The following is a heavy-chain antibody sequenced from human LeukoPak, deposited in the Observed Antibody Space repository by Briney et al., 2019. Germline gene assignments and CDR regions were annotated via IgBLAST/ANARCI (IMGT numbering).Heavy chain of an antibody. CDR3: ARALAVAGPIDY. CDR1: GGSISSYY. D-gene: IGHD6-19*01. Sequence: PSETLSLTCTVSGGSISSYYWSWIRQPPGKGLEWIGSIYYSGSTYYNPSLKSRVTISVDTSKNQFSLKLSSVTAADTAVYYCARALAVAGPIDYWGQGTLVTVSS. J-gene: IGHJ4*02. V-gene: IGHV4-59*12. CDR2: IYYSGST.